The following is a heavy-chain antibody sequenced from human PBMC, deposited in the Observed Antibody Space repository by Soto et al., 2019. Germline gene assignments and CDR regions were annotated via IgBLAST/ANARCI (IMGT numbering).Heavy chain of an antibody. Sequence: QVQLQESGPGLMKPSQTLSLTCTVSGASIGRGGYYWTWIRQHPGKALEWMGHIHFSGETNYNPTLMGRLTKSIDTSTKQFSLNVAAVTAADTAMYYCARDQGGDLDYWGQGTLVTVSS. CDR1: GASIGRGGYY. D-gene: IGHD2-21*01. CDR2: IHFSGET. CDR3: ARDQGGDLDY. J-gene: IGHJ4*02. V-gene: IGHV4-31*03.